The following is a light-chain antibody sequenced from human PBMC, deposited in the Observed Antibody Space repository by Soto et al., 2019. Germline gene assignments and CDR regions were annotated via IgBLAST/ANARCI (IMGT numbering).Light chain of an antibody. V-gene: IGKV3-20*01. CDR3: QQYGTSEII. CDR1: QSLSNSF. CDR2: DTT. J-gene: IGKJ5*01. Sequence: EIVLTQSPGTLSLSPGERATLSCRASQSLSNSFIAWYQQKPGQAPRLLIYDTTNRATGIPDRFSGSGSGTDFTLTISRLEPEDFAVFYCQQYGTSEIIFGQGTRLEI.